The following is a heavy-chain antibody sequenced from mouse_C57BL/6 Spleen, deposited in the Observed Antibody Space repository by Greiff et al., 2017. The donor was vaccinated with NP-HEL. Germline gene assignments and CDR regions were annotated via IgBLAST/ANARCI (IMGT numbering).Heavy chain of an antibody. CDR1: GYTFTSYW. D-gene: IGHD2-5*01. Sequence: QVQLQQPGAELVKPGASVKLSCKASGYTFTSYWMQWVKQRPGQGLEWIGEIDPSDGYTNYKQKFKGKATLTVDTSSSTAYMQLSSLTSEASAVYYCARRSNYGFDYWGQSTTLTVSS. J-gene: IGHJ2*01. V-gene: IGHV1-50*01. CDR3: ARRSNYGFDY. CDR2: IDPSDGYT.